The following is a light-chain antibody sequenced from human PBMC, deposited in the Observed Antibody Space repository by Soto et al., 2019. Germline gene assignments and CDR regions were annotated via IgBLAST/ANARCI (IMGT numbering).Light chain of an antibody. CDR2: AAS. V-gene: IGKV1-39*01. J-gene: IGKJ5*01. CDR1: QSISRY. CDR3: QQSYSTPQIT. Sequence: DIQMTQSPSSLCASVGDRVIITCRASQSISRYLNWYQQKPGKAPKLLIYAASSLQIGVPSRFSGSGSGTDFTLTISSLQPEDFASYYCQQSYSTPQITFGQGTRLEIK.